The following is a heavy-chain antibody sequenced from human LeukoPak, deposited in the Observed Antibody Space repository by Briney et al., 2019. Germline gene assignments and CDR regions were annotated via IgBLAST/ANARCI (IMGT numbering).Heavy chain of an antibody. CDR3: AKSSIEYDLWSGLDY. D-gene: IGHD3-3*01. J-gene: IGHJ4*02. Sequence: PGGSLRLSCAASGFTFSSYGMHWVRQAPGKGLEWVAVISYDGSNKYYADSVKGRFTISRDNSKNTLYLQMNSLRAEDTAVYYCAKSSIEYDLWSGLDYWGQGTLVTVSS. CDR2: ISYDGSNK. V-gene: IGHV3-30*18. CDR1: GFTFSSYG.